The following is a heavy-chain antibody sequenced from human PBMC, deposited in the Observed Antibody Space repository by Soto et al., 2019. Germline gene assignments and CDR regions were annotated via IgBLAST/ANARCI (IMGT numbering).Heavy chain of an antibody. D-gene: IGHD1-26*01. CDR2: ISYDGSNK. Sequence: QVQLVESGGGVVQPGRSLRLSCAASGFTFSSYGMHWVRQAPGKGLEWVAVISYDGSNKYYADSVKGRFTISRDNSKNTRYLQMNSLRAEDTAVYYCAKMKVGLDDYWGQGTLVTVSS. CDR1: GFTFSSYG. J-gene: IGHJ4*02. V-gene: IGHV3-30*18. CDR3: AKMKVGLDDY.